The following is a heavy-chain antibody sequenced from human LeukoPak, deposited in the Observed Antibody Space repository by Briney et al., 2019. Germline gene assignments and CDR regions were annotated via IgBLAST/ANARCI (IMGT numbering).Heavy chain of an antibody. D-gene: IGHD3-10*01. Sequence: ASVNVSCKASGYTFTGYYMHWVRQAPGQGLEWMGWINPNSGGTNYAQKFQGRVTMTRDTSISTAYMELSRLRSDDTAVYYCARVLKDYYGSGSYYTFDYWGQGTLVTVSS. CDR1: GYTFTGYY. J-gene: IGHJ4*02. CDR3: ARVLKDYYGSGSYYTFDY. V-gene: IGHV1-2*02. CDR2: INPNSGGT.